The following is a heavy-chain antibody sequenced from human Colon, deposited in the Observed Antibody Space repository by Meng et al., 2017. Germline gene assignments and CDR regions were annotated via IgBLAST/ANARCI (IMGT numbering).Heavy chain of an antibody. CDR1: GDSVSSNSHY. V-gene: IGHV4-31*03. CDR3: ARDPLAVGPTDRGLDS. D-gene: IGHD1-26*01. J-gene: IGHJ4*02. Sequence: QVQLQESGPRLGKPSQTLSLTCTVPGDSVSSNSHYWTWIRQHPGTGLEWIGYIYSGGISHYNPSLKSRITMSIDTSKNQFSLQLTSVTAADTAIYYCARDPLAVGPTDRGLDSWGQGTLVTVSS. CDR2: IYSGGIS.